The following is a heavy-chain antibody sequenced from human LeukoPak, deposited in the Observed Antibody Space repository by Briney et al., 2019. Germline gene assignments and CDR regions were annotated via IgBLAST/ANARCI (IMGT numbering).Heavy chain of an antibody. Sequence: ASVKVSCKASGYTFTSYYMHWVRQAPGQGLEWMGIIIPSGGSTSYAQKFQGRVTMTTEKSTTTAYMELRSLRSDDTAMYYCARTPVGFNTVTPSDVRYWGQGTLVTVSS. D-gene: IGHD4-17*01. CDR2: IIPSGGST. V-gene: IGHV1-46*01. CDR3: ARTPVGFNTVTPSDVRY. CDR1: GYTFTSYY. J-gene: IGHJ4*02.